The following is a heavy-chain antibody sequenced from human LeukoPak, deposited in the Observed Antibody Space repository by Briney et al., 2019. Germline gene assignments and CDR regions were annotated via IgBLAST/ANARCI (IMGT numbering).Heavy chain of an antibody. D-gene: IGHD6-19*01. V-gene: IGHV3-21*04. CDR1: GFSINSYS. Sequence: GGSLRLSCAASGFSINSYSMTWVRQAPGKGLEWVSTISSSGGYIYYADSVKGRFTISRDNSKNTLYLQMNSLRVEDTAVYYCAKSQSSGWLYYFDYWGQGILVTVSS. J-gene: IGHJ4*02. CDR3: AKSQSSGWLYYFDY. CDR2: ISSSGGYI.